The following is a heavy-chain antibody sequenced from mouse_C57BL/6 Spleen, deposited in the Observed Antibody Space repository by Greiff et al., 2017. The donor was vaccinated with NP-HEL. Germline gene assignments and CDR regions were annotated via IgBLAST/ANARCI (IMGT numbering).Heavy chain of an antibody. CDR2: INPNNGGT. CDR3: ARWVGVLGAWLAY. J-gene: IGHJ3*01. V-gene: IGHV1-22*01. CDR1: GYTFTDYN. D-gene: IGHD3-3*01. Sequence: EVQLQQSGPELVKPGASVKMSCKASGYTFTDYNMHWVKQSHGKSLEWIGYINPNNGGTSYNQKFKGKATLTVNKSSSTAYMELRRLTSEDYAVYYCARWVGVLGAWLAYWGQGTLVTVSA.